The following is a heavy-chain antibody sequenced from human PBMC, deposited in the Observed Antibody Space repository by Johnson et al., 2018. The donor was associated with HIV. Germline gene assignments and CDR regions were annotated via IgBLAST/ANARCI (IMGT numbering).Heavy chain of an antibody. V-gene: IGHV3-33*06. CDR2: IWNDGSDK. CDR1: GVIFSSYG. J-gene: IGHJ3*02. D-gene: IGHD1-26*01. Sequence: VQLVESGGGVVQPGRSLRLSCAASGVIFSSYGMHWVRQAPGKGLEWVALIWNDGSDKYYADSVKGRFTISRDNSRNTLYLQMNSLRAEDTAVYYCAKDPVGATWAFDIWGQGTLITVSS. CDR3: AKDPVGATWAFDI.